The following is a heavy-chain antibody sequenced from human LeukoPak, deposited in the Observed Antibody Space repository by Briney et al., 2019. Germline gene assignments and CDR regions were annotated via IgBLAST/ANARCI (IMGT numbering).Heavy chain of an antibody. CDR3: ARDSSSTSSSQSYYGMDV. D-gene: IGHD2-2*01. Sequence: SETLSLTCAVYGGSFSGYYWSWIRQPPGKGLEWIGEINHSGSTNYNPSLKSRVTISVDTFKNQFSLKLSSVTAADTAVYYCARDSSSTSSSQSYYGMDVWGQGTTVTVSS. CDR1: GGSFSGYY. J-gene: IGHJ6*02. V-gene: IGHV4-34*01. CDR2: INHSGST.